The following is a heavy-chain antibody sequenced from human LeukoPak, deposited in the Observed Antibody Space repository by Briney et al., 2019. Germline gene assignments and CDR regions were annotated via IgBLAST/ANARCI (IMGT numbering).Heavy chain of an antibody. CDR3: ARMRGSSSSGYWFDP. Sequence: PSETLSLTCTVSGGSISSYYWSWIRQPPGKGLEWIGYIYYSGSANYNPSLKSRVTISVDTSKNQFSLKLSSVTAADTAVYYCARMRGSSSSGYWFDPWGQGTLVTVSS. CDR1: GGSISSYY. V-gene: IGHV4-59*08. J-gene: IGHJ5*02. CDR2: IYYSGSA. D-gene: IGHD6-6*01.